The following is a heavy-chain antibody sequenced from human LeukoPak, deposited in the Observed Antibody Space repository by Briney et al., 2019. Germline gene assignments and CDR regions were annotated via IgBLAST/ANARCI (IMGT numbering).Heavy chain of an antibody. CDR1: GFTVSSNY. Sequence: GGSLRLSCAASGFTVSSNYMNWVRQAPGKGLVWVSRINSDGSIITYADSVKGRFTISRDNAKNTLYLQMNSLRAEDTAVYYCANMAVPALGHGTLVTVSS. V-gene: IGHV3-74*01. CDR3: ANMAVPA. J-gene: IGHJ5*01. CDR2: INSDGSII. D-gene: IGHD2/OR15-2a*01.